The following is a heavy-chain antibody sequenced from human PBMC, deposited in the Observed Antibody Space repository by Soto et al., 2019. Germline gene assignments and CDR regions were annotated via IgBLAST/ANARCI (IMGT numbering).Heavy chain of an antibody. CDR2: IIPIFGTA. CDR1: GGTFSSYA. V-gene: IGHV1-69*13. Sequence: VASVKVSCKASGGTFSSYAISWVRQAPGQGLEWMGGIIPIFGTANYAQKFQGRVTITADESTSTAYMELSSLRSEDTAVYYCARSRDSSGYYHPGFDYWGQGTLVTVSS. CDR3: ARSRDSSGYYHPGFDY. J-gene: IGHJ4*02. D-gene: IGHD3-22*01.